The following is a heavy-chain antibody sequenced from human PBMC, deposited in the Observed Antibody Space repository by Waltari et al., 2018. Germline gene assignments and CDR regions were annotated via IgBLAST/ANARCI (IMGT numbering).Heavy chain of an antibody. J-gene: IGHJ6*02. CDR3: ARDQRFLESLYPYYYALDA. D-gene: IGHD3-3*01. CDR1: HFYISDCYY. Sequence: QVQFQESGPGLVKPSETLSLTCAVSHFYISDCYYWGWFRQSPGKGLEWIGSIYHSGTTHYNPSLESRVTISVDRSRNQFSLKVTSVSAADTAVYFCARDQRFLESLYPYYYALDAWGRGITVTVSS. CDR2: IYHSGTT. V-gene: IGHV4-38-2*02.